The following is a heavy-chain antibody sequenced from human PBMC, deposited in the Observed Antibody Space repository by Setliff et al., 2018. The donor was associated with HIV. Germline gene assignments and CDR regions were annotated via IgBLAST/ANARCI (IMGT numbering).Heavy chain of an antibody. D-gene: IGHD1-26*01. V-gene: IGHV3-64D*09. CDR1: GFNFKNYN. CDR2: ISSNGGST. Sequence: GGSLRLSCVGSGFNFKNYNMNWVRQAPGKRLEYVSSISSNGGSTYYADSVKGRFTISRDNSKNTLYLQMSSLRAEDTAVYYCVKGGRYSADPLDYWGQGTLVTVSS. CDR3: VKGGRYSADPLDY. J-gene: IGHJ4*02.